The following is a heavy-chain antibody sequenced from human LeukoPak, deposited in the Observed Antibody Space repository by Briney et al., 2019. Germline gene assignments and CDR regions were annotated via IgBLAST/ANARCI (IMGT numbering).Heavy chain of an antibody. Sequence: GGSLRLSCAASGFTFSSYSMSWVRQAPGKGLDWVSSISSSSSTIYYADSVKGRFTISRDNAKNSLYLQMNSLRAEDTALYYCARGDCTTTSCYLFDYWGQGTLVTVSS. J-gene: IGHJ4*02. CDR3: ARGDCTTTSCYLFDY. CDR1: GFTFSSYS. V-gene: IGHV3-21*01. CDR2: ISSSSSTI. D-gene: IGHD2-2*01.